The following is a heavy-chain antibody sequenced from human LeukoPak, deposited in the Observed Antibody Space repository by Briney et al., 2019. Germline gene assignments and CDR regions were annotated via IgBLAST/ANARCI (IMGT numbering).Heavy chain of an antibody. CDR1: GFTFSSYW. J-gene: IGHJ4*02. CDR2: ISGSGGST. Sequence: GGSLRLSCAASGFTFSSYWMNWARQAPGKGLEWVSAISGSGGSTYYADSVKGRFTISRDNSKNTLYLQMNSLRAEDTAVYYCAKDNWERLGYFDYWGQGTLVTVSS. D-gene: IGHD1-1*01. V-gene: IGHV3-23*01. CDR3: AKDNWERLGYFDY.